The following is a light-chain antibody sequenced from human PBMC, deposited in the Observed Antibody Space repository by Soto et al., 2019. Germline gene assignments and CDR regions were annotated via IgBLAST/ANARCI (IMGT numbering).Light chain of an antibody. Sequence: QSVLTQPPSVSGAPGQRVTISCTGSSSNIGAGYDVHWYQQLPGTAPKLLIYASYNRPSGVPDRFSGSKSGTSASLAITGLQAEDEADYYCQSYDSSLSGYVFGTGTKVTV. J-gene: IGLJ1*01. CDR2: ASY. V-gene: IGLV1-40*01. CDR3: QSYDSSLSGYV. CDR1: SSNIGAGYD.